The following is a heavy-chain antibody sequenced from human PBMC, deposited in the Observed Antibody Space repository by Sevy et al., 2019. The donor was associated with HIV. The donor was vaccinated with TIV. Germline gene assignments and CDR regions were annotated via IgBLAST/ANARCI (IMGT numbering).Heavy chain of an antibody. J-gene: IGHJ3*02. D-gene: IGHD3-10*01. Sequence: GGSLRLSCAASGFTFNTYTMNWVRQAPGKGLEWVSSISFSSNYRYYADAGKGRFTISRENAQNSLYLQMNSLRAEDTAVYYCARTYGSGSWEAFDIWGQGTMVTVSS. CDR2: ISFSSNYR. V-gene: IGHV3-21*01. CDR1: GFTFNTYT. CDR3: ARTYGSGSWEAFDI.